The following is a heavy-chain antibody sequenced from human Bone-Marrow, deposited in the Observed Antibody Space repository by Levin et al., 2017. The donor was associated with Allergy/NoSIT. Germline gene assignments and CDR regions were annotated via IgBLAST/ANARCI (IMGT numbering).Heavy chain of an antibody. J-gene: IGHJ4*02. CDR2: MNPNSGNT. CDR1: GYTFTSYD. CDR3: ARAEALVPAAQRWGVTTSFDY. Sequence: GESLKISCKASGYTFTSYDINWVRQATGQGLEWMGWMNPNSGNTGYAQKFQGRVTMTRNTSISTAYMELSSLRSEDTAVYYCARAEALVPAAQRWGVTTSFDYWGQGTLVTVSS. V-gene: IGHV1-8*01. D-gene: IGHD2-2*01.